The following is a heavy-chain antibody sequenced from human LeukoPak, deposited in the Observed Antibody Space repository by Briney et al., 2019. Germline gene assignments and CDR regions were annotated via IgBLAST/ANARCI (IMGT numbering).Heavy chain of an antibody. V-gene: IGHV3-23*01. CDR3: AREEIQLRPYNWFDP. J-gene: IGHJ5*02. CDR1: GFTFSSYG. D-gene: IGHD5-18*01. CDR2: ISGSGGST. Sequence: GGSLRLSCAASGFTFSSYGMSWVRQAPGKGLEWVSAISGSGGSTYYADSVKGRFTISRDNSKNTLYLQMNSLRAEDTAVYYCAREEIQLRPYNWFDPWGQGTLVTVSS.